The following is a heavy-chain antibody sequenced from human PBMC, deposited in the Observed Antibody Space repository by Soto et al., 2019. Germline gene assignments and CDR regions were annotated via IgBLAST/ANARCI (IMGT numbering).Heavy chain of an antibody. D-gene: IGHD1-26*01. Sequence: GGSLRLSCAASGFTFSSYGMHWVRQAPGKGLEWVAVISYDGSNKYYADSVKGRFTISRDNSKNTLYLQMNSLRAEDTAVYYCAKDDSSKSIVGAPGWGQGTLVTVSS. CDR1: GFTFSSYG. J-gene: IGHJ4*02. CDR2: ISYDGSNK. CDR3: AKDDSSKSIVGAPG. V-gene: IGHV3-30*18.